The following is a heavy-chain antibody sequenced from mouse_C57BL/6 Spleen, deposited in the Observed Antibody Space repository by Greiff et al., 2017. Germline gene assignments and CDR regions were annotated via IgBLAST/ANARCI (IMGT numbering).Heavy chain of an antibody. D-gene: IGHD2-1*01. Sequence: VKLQESGPELVKPGASVKISCKASGYAFSSSWMNWVKQRPGKGLEWIGRIYPGDGDTNYNGKFKGKATLTADKSSSTAYMQLSSLTSEDSAVYFCARGDGNPPIDYWGQGTSVTVSS. CDR3: ARGDGNPPIDY. CDR1: GYAFSSSW. J-gene: IGHJ4*01. CDR2: IYPGDGDT. V-gene: IGHV1-82*01.